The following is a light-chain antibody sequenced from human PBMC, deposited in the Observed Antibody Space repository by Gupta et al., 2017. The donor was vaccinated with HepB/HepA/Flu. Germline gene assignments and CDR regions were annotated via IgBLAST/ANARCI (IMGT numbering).Light chain of an antibody. J-gene: IGKJ2*01. V-gene: IGKV3-11*01. CDR1: QSVTTS. CDR3: QQRSHWPSYT. CDR2: AAS. Sequence: EIVLPQSPVTLSLSPAERASLSCRASQSVTTSLAWYQQKPGQAPRLLIYAASIRATGIPARFSGSGSETDFTLTISSLEPEDFAIYYCQQRSHWPSYTFGQGTKVEIK.